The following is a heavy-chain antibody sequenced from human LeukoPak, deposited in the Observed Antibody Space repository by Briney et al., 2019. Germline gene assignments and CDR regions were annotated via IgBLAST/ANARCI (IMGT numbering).Heavy chain of an antibody. CDR2: INPYSGGT. CDR3: ARDIPLTYSSSWEGYFDY. D-gene: IGHD6-13*01. Sequence: ASVTVSRTSSGYTFTGYYMHWVRQPPAQGLAWMGLINPYSGGTNYAQKYQGRVTMTRDTSSSTAYMELSRLTSDDTAVYYCARDIPLTYSSSWEGYFDYWGQGTLVTVSS. J-gene: IGHJ4*02. CDR1: GYTFTGYY. V-gene: IGHV1-2*02.